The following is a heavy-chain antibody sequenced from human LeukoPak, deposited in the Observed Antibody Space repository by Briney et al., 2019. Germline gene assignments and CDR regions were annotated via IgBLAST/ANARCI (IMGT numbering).Heavy chain of an antibody. CDR1: GYIFTSYD. CDR2: MNPNSGNT. CDR3: ARYGSGSYYYYGMDV. D-gene: IGHD3-10*01. Sequence: EASVKVSCKASGYIFTSYDINWVRQATGQGLEWMGWMNPNSGNTGYAQKFQGRVTMTRNTSISTAYMELSSLRSEDTAVYYCARYGSGSYYYYGMDVWGQGTTVTVSS. J-gene: IGHJ6*02. V-gene: IGHV1-8*01.